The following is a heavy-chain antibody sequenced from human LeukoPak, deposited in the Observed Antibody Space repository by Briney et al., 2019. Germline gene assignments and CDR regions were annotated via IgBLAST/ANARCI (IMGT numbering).Heavy chain of an antibody. D-gene: IGHD6-13*01. J-gene: IGHJ4*02. CDR3: VRGVGVSRFNYLDS. V-gene: IGHV3-33*01. Sequence: GGSLTLSCAASGFTFSSFGMHWVRQAPGKGLEWVAVIWYDASNKYYADSVKGRFTISRDNPKNTLYLQMNSLRDDDTAVYYCVRGVGVSRFNYLDSWGQGTLVIVSS. CDR1: GFTFSSFG. CDR2: IWYDASNK.